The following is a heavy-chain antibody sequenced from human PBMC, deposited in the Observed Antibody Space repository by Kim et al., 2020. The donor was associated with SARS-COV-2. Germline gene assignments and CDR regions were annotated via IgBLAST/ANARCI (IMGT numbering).Heavy chain of an antibody. CDR1: NGSISSHY. CDR2: ILYTGKT. V-gene: IGHV4-59*11. CDR3: SRETYCIGGTCSNP. J-gene: IGHJ5*02. D-gene: IGHD2-15*01. Sequence: SETLSLTCTVSNGSISSHYWNWIRQSPGKGLEWIGNILYTGKTNYNPSLKSRVTISIDRSQNQFSLQMTSVTAADTAVYYCSRETYCIGGTCSNPWGQGTLVTGSA.